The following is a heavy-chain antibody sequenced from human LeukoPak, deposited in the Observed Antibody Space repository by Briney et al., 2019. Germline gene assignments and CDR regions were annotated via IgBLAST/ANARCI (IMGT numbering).Heavy chain of an antibody. J-gene: IGHJ6*02. CDR1: GGSISSYY. D-gene: IGHD2-2*01. CDR3: ARLICSSTSCLYYYYGMDV. V-gene: IGHV4-59*08. Sequence: PSETLSLTCTVSGGSISSYYWSWIRQPPGKGLEWIGYIYYSGSTNYNPSLKSRVTISVDTSKNQFSLKLSSVTAADTAVYYCARLICSSTSCLYYYYGMDVWGQGTTVTVSS. CDR2: IYYSGST.